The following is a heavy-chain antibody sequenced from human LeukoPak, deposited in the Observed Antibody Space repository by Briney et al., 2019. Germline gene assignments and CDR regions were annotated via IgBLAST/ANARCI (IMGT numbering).Heavy chain of an antibody. D-gene: IGHD2-2*01. CDR1: GGSFSGYY. Sequence: MPSETLSLTCAVYGGSFSGYYWSWIRQPPGKGLEWIGEINHSGSTNYNPSLKSRVTISLDTSKNQFSLKLSSVTAADTAVYYCARVPDFSSTSPGGMDVWGQGTTVTVSS. J-gene: IGHJ6*02. CDR2: INHSGST. CDR3: ARVPDFSSTSPGGMDV. V-gene: IGHV4-34*01.